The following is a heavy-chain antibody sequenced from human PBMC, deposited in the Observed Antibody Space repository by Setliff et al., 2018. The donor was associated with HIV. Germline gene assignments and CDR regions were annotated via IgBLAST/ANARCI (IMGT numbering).Heavy chain of an antibody. V-gene: IGHV3-9*01. CDR3: AKPYSSGWSADDAFDI. J-gene: IGHJ3*02. CDR2: ISWNSGSI. CDR1: GFTFDDYA. D-gene: IGHD6-19*01. Sequence: PGGSLRLSCAASGFTFDDYAMHWVRQAPGKGLEWVSGISWNSGSIGYADSVKGRFTISRDNAKNSLYLQMNSLRAEDTALYYCAKPYSSGWSADDAFDIWGQGTMVTVSS.